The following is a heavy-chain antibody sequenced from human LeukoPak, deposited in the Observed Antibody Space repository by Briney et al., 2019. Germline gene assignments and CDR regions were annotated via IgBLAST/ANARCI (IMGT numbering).Heavy chain of an antibody. V-gene: IGHV3-21*01. J-gene: IGHJ4*02. CDR2: ISSSSSYI. CDR1: GFTFSSYS. CDR3: ARAPMNY. Sequence: QSGGSLRLSCAASGFTFSSYSMNWVRQAPGKGLEWVSSISSSSSYIFYADSVKGRFTSSRDNANNSLYLQMNSLRAEDTAVYYCARAPMNYWGQGTLVTVSS.